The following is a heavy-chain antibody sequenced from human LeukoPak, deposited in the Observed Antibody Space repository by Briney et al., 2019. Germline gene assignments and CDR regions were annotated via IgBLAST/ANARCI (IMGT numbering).Heavy chain of an antibody. CDR3: ASRTDEYSGGSPRQANYYFDY. J-gene: IGHJ4*02. Sequence: SETLSLTCTVSGGSISSSSYYWGWIRKPPGKGLEWIASIDNSGGIYHNPSLKSRVTISVDTSKNQFSLKLTSVTAADTAVYYCASRTDEYSGGSPRQANYYFDYWGQGTLVTVSS. V-gene: IGHV4-39*01. CDR1: GGSISSSSYY. CDR2: IDNSGGI. D-gene: IGHD2-15*01.